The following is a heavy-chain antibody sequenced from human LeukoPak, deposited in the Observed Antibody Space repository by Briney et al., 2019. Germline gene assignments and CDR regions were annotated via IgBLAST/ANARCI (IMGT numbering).Heavy chain of an antibody. D-gene: IGHD6-19*01. CDR1: GGSISSSSYY. CDR3: ARSSGWYSGFDY. V-gene: IGHV4-39*07. CDR2: IYYSGST. J-gene: IGHJ4*02. Sequence: SETLSLTCTVSGGSISSSSYYWGWIRQPPGKGLEWIGSIYYSGSTYYNPSLKSRVTISVDTSKNQFSLKLSSVTAADTAVYYCARSSGWYSGFDYWGQGTLVTVSS.